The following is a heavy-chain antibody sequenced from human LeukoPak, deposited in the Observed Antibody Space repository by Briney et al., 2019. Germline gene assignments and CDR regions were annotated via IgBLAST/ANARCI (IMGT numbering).Heavy chain of an antibody. J-gene: IGHJ4*02. CDR1: GFTFSSYA. CDR3: AKVRGVYCSSPACYYYDS. V-gene: IGHV3-23*01. CDR2: VSPSGGRT. Sequence: GGSPRLSCGASGFTFSSYAMSWVRQTPGRGLEWVAGVSPSGGRTLYADSVEGRFTISRDNSNDTVYLQLSSLRAEDSALYYCAKVRGVYCSSPACYYYDSWGQGTPVTVSS. D-gene: IGHD2-2*01.